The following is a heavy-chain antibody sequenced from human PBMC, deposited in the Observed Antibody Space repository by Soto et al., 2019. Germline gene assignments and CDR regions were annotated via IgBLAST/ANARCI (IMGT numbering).Heavy chain of an antibody. Sequence: VQLVQSAAEEKKPGSSVKISCKASGDTFIDYAFSWMRQAPGQGLEWIGGIVPMSGGPNSAQKFHDRVTITADQSTGTVIMQLSTLTPDDTAVYYCARVGIRLIPAYLGGGYHFQGLDVWGQGTKVTVS. CDR2: IVPMSGGP. D-gene: IGHD2-8*01. J-gene: IGHJ6*02. CDR3: ARVGIRLIPAYLGGGYHFQGLDV. CDR1: GDTFIDYA. V-gene: IGHV1-69*01.